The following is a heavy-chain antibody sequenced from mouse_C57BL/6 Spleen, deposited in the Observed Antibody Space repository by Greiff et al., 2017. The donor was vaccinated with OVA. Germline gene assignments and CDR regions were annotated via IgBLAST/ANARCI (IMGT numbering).Heavy chain of an antibody. CDR3: ASWTHYYGSSTRTWYFGG. CDR1: GYTFTSYW. CDR2: INPSNGGT. V-gene: IGHV1-53*01. J-gene: IGHJ1*03. D-gene: IGHD1-1*01. Sequence: QVQLQQPGTELVKPGASVKLSCKASGYTFTSYWMHWVKQRPGQGLEWIGNINPSNGGTNYNEKFKSKATLTVDKSSSTAYMQLSSLTSEDSAVYYGASWTHYYGSSTRTWYFGGWGTGTTVTVA.